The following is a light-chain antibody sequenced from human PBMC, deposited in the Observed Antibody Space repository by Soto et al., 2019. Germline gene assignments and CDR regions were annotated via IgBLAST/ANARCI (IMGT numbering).Light chain of an antibody. J-gene: IGKJ2*03. CDR2: AAS. CDR1: ENIRNY. CDR3: QHAYTTPDMYS. Sequence: IEMTQSPSSLSASIGDRVTITCRASENIRNYLTWYQQRPGKAPKVLIFAASALESGVPSRFSGNGSGTDFTLTISSLRPEDFGTYYCQHAYTTPDMYSFGQGTKLEI. V-gene: IGKV1-39*01.